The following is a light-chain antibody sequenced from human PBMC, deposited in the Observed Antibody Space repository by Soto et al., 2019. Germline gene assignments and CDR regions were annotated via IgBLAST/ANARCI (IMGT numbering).Light chain of an antibody. CDR3: QHYNSYPIT. V-gene: IGKV1-5*01. CDR2: DAS. CDR1: QSISVS. J-gene: IGKJ5*01. Sequence: DIQMTQSPSTLSGSVGDRVTITCRASQSISVSLAWYQQKPGKAPKLLIYDASTLKSGVPSRFSGSGSGTEFTLTISSLQPDDFATYYCQHYNSYPITFGQGTRLEIK.